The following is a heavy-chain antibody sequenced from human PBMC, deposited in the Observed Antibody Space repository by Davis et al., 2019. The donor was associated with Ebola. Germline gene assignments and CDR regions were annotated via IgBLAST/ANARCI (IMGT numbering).Heavy chain of an antibody. CDR1: GYTFTSYG. D-gene: IGHD3-9*01. Sequence: ASVNVSCKSSGYTFTSYGLVWVRQAPGLGLEWMGWISGFNTHTNFAQKFQGRVTVSKDTSTNTAYMDLRSLTSDDTAIYYCARAPNYDVLTGTSSYYFDYWGQGTLVTVSS. J-gene: IGHJ4*02. V-gene: IGHV1-18*04. CDR2: ISGFNTHT. CDR3: ARAPNYDVLTGTSSYYFDY.